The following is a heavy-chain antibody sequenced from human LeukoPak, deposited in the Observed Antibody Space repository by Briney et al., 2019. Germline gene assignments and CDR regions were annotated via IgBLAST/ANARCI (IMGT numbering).Heavy chain of an antibody. CDR2: ISYDGSNK. D-gene: IGHD2-21*01. V-gene: IGHV3-30*14. CDR1: GFTFSSYA. CDR3: VKGSVCSRDYLDY. Sequence: PGRSLRLSCAASGFTFSSYAMHWVRQAPGKGLEWVAVISYDGSNKYYADSVKGRFTNSRDNSKNTLYLQMSSLRAEDTAVYYCVKGSVCSRDYLDYWGQGTLVTVSS. J-gene: IGHJ4*02.